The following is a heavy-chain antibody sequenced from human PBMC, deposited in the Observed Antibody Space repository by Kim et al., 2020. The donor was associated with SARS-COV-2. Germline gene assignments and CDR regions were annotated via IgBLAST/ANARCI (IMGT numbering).Heavy chain of an antibody. J-gene: IGHJ6*02. D-gene: IGHD1-7*01. CDR3: ARTTELRYYYAMDV. V-gene: IGHV1-2*06. Sequence: ASVKVSCKASGYTFTDYHMHWVRQAPGQGLEWMGRINPHSGGTSYAPKFQGSVTMTRDTSINTAYMEVTGLRSDDTAVFYCARTTELRYYYAMDVWGQGTTVSVSS. CDR1: GYTFTDYH. CDR2: INPHSGGT.